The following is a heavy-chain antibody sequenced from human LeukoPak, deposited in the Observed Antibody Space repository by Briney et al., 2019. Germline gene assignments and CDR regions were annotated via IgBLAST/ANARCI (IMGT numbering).Heavy chain of an antibody. Sequence: GGSLTLSCVASGFGFYFESYTMNWVRQAPGKGLEWVSAISGSGGSTYYADSVKGRFTISRDNSKNTLYLQMNSLRAEDTAVYYCAKVTEDIVVVPAAILGGFDYWGQGTLVTVSS. D-gene: IGHD2-2*01. J-gene: IGHJ4*02. V-gene: IGHV3-23*01. CDR2: ISGSGGST. CDR3: AKVTEDIVVVPAAILGGFDY. CDR1: GFGFYFESYT.